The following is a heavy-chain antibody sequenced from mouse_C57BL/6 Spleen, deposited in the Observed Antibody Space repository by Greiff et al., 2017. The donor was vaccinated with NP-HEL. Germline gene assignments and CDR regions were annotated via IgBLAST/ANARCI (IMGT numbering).Heavy chain of an antibody. V-gene: IGHV1-61*01. CDR3: GRGHYYGFAY. Sequence: QVQLQQPGAELVRPGSSVKLSCKASGYTFTSYWMDWVKQRPGQGLEWIGNIYPSDSETHYNQKFKDKATLTVDKSSSTAYMQLSSLTSEDSAVYYSGRGHYYGFAYWGQGTLVTVSA. CDR2: IYPSDSET. CDR1: GYTFTSYW. J-gene: IGHJ3*01. D-gene: IGHD2-1*01.